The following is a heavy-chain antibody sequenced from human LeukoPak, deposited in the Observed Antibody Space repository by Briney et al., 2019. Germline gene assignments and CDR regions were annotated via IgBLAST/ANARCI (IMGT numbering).Heavy chain of an antibody. CDR2: IKPDGSEK. CDR3: ARDPYSGTYGDTYYYYMDV. Sequence: GGSLRLSCAASGFAFSGYWMSWVRQAPGKGLEWVANIKPDGSEKYYVDSVKGRFTISRDNARNSLYLQMNSLRAEDTAVYYCARDPYSGTYGDTYYYYMDVWGKGTTVTISS. D-gene: IGHD1-26*01. CDR1: GFAFSGYW. J-gene: IGHJ6*03. V-gene: IGHV3-7*01.